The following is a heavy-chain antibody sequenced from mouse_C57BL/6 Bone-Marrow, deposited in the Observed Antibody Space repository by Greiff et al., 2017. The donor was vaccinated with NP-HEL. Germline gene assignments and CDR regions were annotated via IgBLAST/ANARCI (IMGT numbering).Heavy chain of an antibody. Sequence: QVQLKESGAELVKPGASVKLSCKASGYTFTEYTIHWVKQRSGQGLEWIGWFYPGRGSIKYNEKFKDKATLTADKSSSTVYMELSRLTSEDSAVYFCARHEDLDSAGYDGYAMEYWGQGTSVTVSS. CDR3: ARHEDLDSAGYDGYAMEY. CDR2: FYPGRGSI. CDR1: GYTFTEYT. D-gene: IGHD3-2*02. V-gene: IGHV1-62-2*01. J-gene: IGHJ4*01.